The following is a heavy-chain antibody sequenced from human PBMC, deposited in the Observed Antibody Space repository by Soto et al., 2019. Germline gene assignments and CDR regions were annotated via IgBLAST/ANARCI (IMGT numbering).Heavy chain of an antibody. CDR3: ARGRSVLRFLEWLFWWFDP. Sequence: PSETLSLTCAVYGGSFIGYYWSWIRQPPGKGLEWIGEINHSGSTNYNPSLKSRVTISVDTSKNQFSLKLSSVTAADTAVYYCARGRSVLRFLEWLFWWFDPWGQGTLVTVSS. CDR2: INHSGST. D-gene: IGHD3-3*01. J-gene: IGHJ5*02. V-gene: IGHV4-34*01. CDR1: GGSFIGYY.